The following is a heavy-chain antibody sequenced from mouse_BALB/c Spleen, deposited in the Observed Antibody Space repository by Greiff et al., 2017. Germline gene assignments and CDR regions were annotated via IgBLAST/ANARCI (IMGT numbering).Heavy chain of an antibody. D-gene: IGHD2-14*01. CDR1: GYTFTSYW. Sequence: VQLQQPGAELVKPGASVKLSCKASGYTFTSYWMHWVKQRPGQGLEWIGEIDPSDSYTNYNQKFKGKATLTVDKSSSTAYMQLSSLTSEDSAVYYCAREVRLDYWGQGTTLTVSS. CDR2: IDPSDSYT. J-gene: IGHJ2*01. V-gene: IGHV1-69*02. CDR3: AREVRLDY.